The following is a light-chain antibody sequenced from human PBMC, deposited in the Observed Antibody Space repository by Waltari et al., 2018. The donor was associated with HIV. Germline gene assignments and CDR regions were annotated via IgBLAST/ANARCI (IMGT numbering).Light chain of an antibody. Sequence: QSALTQPASVSGSPGQSITLSCTGTSSDVGGYNLFSWYQQHPGKAPKLMIYGVSKRPSGVSNRFSGSKSGNTASLTISGLQAEDEADYYCCAYAGSTTYVIFGGGTKLTVL. J-gene: IGLJ2*01. CDR3: CAYAGSTTYVI. CDR2: GVS. V-gene: IGLV2-23*02. CDR1: SSDVGGYNL.